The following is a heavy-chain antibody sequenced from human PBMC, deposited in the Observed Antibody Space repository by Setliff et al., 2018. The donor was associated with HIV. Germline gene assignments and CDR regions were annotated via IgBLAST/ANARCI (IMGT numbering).Heavy chain of an antibody. D-gene: IGHD5-12*01. Sequence: ASVKVSCKASGYTFTNYAMHWVRRAPGQRLEWMGWINAGNGNTKYSQKIQGRVTITRDTSASTAYMELSSLRSEDTAVYYCARGATITYYFDYWGRGTLVTVSS. J-gene: IGHJ4*02. CDR3: ARGATITYYFDY. CDR1: GYTFTNYA. V-gene: IGHV1-3*01. CDR2: INAGNGNT.